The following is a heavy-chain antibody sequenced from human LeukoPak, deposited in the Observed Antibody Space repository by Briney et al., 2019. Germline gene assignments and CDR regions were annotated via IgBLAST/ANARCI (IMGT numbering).Heavy chain of an antibody. J-gene: IGHJ4*02. Sequence: PSETLSLTCTVSGGSISSYYWNWIRQPPGKGLEWIGYIFSSGSTNYNPSLRSRVTISVDTSKNQFSLKLSSVTAADMAVYYCARGPYYFDYWGQGTLVTVSS. CDR2: IFSSGST. CDR3: ARGPYYFDY. V-gene: IGHV4-59*01. CDR1: GGSISSYY.